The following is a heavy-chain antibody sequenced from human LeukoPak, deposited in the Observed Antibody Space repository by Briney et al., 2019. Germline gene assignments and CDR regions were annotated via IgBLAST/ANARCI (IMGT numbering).Heavy chain of an antibody. CDR3: ARELMVYAGYYYGMDV. V-gene: IGHV3-53*04. Sequence: GGSLRLSCAASGSTVSSNYMSWVRQVPGKGLEWVSVIYSGGSTYYADSVKGRFTISRHNSKNTLYLQMNSLRAEDTAVYYCARELMVYAGYYYGMDVWGQGTTVTVSS. J-gene: IGHJ6*02. D-gene: IGHD2-8*01. CDR1: GSTVSSNY. CDR2: IYSGGST.